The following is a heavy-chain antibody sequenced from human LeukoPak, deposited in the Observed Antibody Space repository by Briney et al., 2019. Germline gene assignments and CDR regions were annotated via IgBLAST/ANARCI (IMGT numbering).Heavy chain of an antibody. CDR3: TRHSVDTAMIFDF. CDR1: GFTVSSNY. D-gene: IGHD5-18*01. Sequence: GGSLRLSCAASGFTVSSNYMSWVRQAPGKGLEWVSIIYSGGSTYHADSVKGRFTISRDDSKNTAYLQMNSLKTEDTAVYYCTRHSVDTAMIFDFWGQGTLVTVSS. J-gene: IGHJ4*02. CDR2: IYSGGST. V-gene: IGHV3-66*04.